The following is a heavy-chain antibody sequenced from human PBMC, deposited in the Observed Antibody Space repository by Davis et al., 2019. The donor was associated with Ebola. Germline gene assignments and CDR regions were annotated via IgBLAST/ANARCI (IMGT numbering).Heavy chain of an antibody. Sequence: GESLKISCAASGFTFSNFALNWVRQAPGKGLEWVSSITGSGFNTYYADSMKGRFTISRDNSKNTLSLQMNSLRVEDTAVYYCAKDTSNVWFDVWGQGTMVTVSS. V-gene: IGHV3-23*01. CDR1: GFTFSNFA. CDR3: AKDTSNVWFDV. D-gene: IGHD6-19*01. J-gene: IGHJ3*01. CDR2: ITGSGFNT.